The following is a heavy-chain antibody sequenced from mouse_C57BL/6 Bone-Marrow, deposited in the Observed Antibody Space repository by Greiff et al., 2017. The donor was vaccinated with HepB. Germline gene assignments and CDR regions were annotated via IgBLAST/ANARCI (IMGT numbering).Heavy chain of an antibody. CDR1: GFTFSSYA. CDR2: SSSGGDYI. V-gene: IGHV5S21*01. D-gene: IGHD1-1*01. CDR3: TRPLAYYGSRGGYFDV. J-gene: IGHJ1*03. Sequence: EVKVEESGEGLVKPGGSLKLSCAASGFTFSSYAMSWVRQTPEKRLEWVAYSSSGGDYIYYADTVKGRFTISRDKARNTLYLQMSSLKSEDTAMYYCTRPLAYYGSRGGYFDVWGTGTPVTASS.